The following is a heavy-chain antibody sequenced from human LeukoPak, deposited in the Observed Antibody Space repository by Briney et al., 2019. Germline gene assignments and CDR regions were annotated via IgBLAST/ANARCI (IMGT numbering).Heavy chain of an antibody. Sequence: PGASLRLSCAASGFTFSSYAMSWVRQAPGKGLEWVSAISGSGGSTYYADSVKGRFTISRDNSKNTLYLQMNGLRAEDTAVYYCAKDTTIVIAVALDYWGQGTLVTVSS. CDR1: GFTFSSYA. J-gene: IGHJ4*02. CDR3: AKDTTIVIAVALDY. CDR2: ISGSGGST. V-gene: IGHV3-23*01. D-gene: IGHD6-19*01.